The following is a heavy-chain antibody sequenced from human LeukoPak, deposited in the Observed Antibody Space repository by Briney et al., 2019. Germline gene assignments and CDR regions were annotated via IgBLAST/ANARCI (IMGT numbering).Heavy chain of an antibody. CDR1: GGSISSSSYY. D-gene: IGHD3-9*01. J-gene: IGHJ5*02. Sequence: ASETLSLTCTVSGGSISSSSYYWGWIRQPPGKGLEWIGSIYYSGSTYYNPSLKSRVTISVDTSKNQFSLKLSSVTAADTAVYYCASLYYDIFNWFDPWGQGTLVTVSS. CDR3: ASLYYDIFNWFDP. CDR2: IYYSGST. V-gene: IGHV4-39*07.